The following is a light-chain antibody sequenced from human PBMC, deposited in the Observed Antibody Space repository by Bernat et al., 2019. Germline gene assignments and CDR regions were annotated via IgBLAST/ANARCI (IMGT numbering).Light chain of an antibody. Sequence: SYELTQPPSVSVSPGQTASITCSGDKWGDKYACWYQQKPGQSPVLVIYQDSKRRSGSPERFAGSNSGNTATLTISGTQAMDEADYYCQAWDSSTAVFGTGTKVTVL. CDR1: KWGDKY. CDR2: QDS. CDR3: QAWDSSTAV. V-gene: IGLV3-1*01. J-gene: IGLJ1*01.